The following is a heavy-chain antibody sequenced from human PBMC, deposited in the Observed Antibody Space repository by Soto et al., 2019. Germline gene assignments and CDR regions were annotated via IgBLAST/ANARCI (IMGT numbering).Heavy chain of an antibody. Sequence: EVQLLESGGGLVQPGGSLRLSCAASGFTFSSYAMSWVRQAPGKGLEWVSAISGSGGSTYYADSVKGRFTISRDNSKNTLYLQMNSLRAEDTAVYYCAKDGSLGYCSGGSCYQFYFDYGGQGTLVTVSS. CDR2: ISGSGGST. J-gene: IGHJ4*02. V-gene: IGHV3-23*01. D-gene: IGHD2-15*01. CDR1: GFTFSSYA. CDR3: AKDGSLGYCSGGSCYQFYFDY.